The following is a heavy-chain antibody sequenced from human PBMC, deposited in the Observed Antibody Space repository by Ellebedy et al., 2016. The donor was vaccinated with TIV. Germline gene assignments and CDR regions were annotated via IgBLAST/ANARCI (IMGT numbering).Heavy chain of an antibody. CDR1: GFTFSDHW. J-gene: IGHJ4*02. V-gene: IGHV3-74*01. Sequence: GESLKISXAASGFTFSDHWMHWVRQTPGEGLVWVSIISSDGTKTFYADSVKGRLTISRDNAKSTLYLQMNSLRVEDTAVYFCARSRNGYYADYWGRGTLVTVSS. D-gene: IGHD3-3*01. CDR3: ARSRNGYYADY. CDR2: ISSDGTKT.